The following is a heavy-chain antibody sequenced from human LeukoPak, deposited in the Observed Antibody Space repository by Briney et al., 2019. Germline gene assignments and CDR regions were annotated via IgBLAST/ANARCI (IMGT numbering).Heavy chain of an antibody. D-gene: IGHD6-13*01. J-gene: IGHJ6*03. V-gene: IGHV1-69*13. Sequence: ASVKVSCKASGGTFSSYAISWVRQAPGQGLEWMGGIIPIFGTANYAQKFQGRVTITADESTSTAYMELSSLRSEDTAVYYCASPGIAAAGTYYYYMDVWGKGTTVTVSS. CDR3: ASPGIAAAGTYYYYMDV. CDR2: IIPIFGTA. CDR1: GGTFSSYA.